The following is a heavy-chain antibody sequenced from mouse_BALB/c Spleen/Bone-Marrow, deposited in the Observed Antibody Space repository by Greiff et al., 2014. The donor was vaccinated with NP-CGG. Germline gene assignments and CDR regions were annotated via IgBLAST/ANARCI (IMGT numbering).Heavy chain of an antibody. CDR1: GFNIKDTY. D-gene: IGHD1-1*01. CDR2: IDPANGNT. Sequence: EVQLQQSGAELVKPGASVKLSCTASGFNIKDTYMHWVKQRPEQGLEWIERIDPANGNTKYDPKFQGKATITADTSSNTAYLQLSSLTSEDTAVYYCASYYYGSAWFAYWGQGTLVTVSA. CDR3: ASYYYGSAWFAY. J-gene: IGHJ3*01. V-gene: IGHV14-3*02.